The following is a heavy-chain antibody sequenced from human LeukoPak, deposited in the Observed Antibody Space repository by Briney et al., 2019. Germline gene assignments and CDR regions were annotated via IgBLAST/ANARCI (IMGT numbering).Heavy chain of an antibody. CDR1: GFSLSGYW. J-gene: IGHJ5*02. Sequence: GGSLRLSCVASGFSLSGYWMYWVRQAPGKGLMYISRNNGDGSTTNYADVVKGRFTMSRDNAKNTLYLQMNSLRVEDTAVYYCARDPRNVGLAPWGQGTLVTVSS. CDR3: ARDPRNVGLAP. D-gene: IGHD2-15*01. CDR2: NNGDGSTT. V-gene: IGHV3-74*01.